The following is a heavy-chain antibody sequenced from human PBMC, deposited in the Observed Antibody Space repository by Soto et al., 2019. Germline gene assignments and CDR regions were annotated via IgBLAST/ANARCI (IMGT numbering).Heavy chain of an antibody. J-gene: IGHJ6*02. CDR2: IWYDGSNK. D-gene: IGHD2-21*02. CDR1: GFTFSSYG. V-gene: IGHV3-33*01. CDR3: AREHIVVVTATYGMDV. Sequence: GGSLRLSCAASGFTFSSYGMHWVRQAPGKGLEWVAVIWYDGSNKYYADSVKGRFTISRDNSKNTLYLQMNSLRAEDTAVYYCAREHIVVVTATYGMDVWGQGTTVTVSS.